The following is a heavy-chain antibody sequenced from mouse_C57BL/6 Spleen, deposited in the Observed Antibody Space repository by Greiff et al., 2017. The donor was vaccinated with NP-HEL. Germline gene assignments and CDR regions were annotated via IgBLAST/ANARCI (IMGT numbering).Heavy chain of an antibody. CDR3: ARGDYGRRYDWYFDV. V-gene: IGHV1-18*01. CDR2: INPNNGGT. Sequence: EVQLQQSGPELVKPGASVKIPCKASGYTFTDYNMDWVKQSHGKSLEWIGDINPNNGGTIYNQKFKGKATLTVDKSSSTAYMELRSLTSEGTAVYYWARGDYGRRYDWYFDVWGTGTTVTVSS. J-gene: IGHJ1*03. D-gene: IGHD1-1*01. CDR1: GYTFTDYN.